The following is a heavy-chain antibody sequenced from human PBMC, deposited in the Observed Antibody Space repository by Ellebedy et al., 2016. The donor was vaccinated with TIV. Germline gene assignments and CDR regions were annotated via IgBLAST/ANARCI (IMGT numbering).Heavy chain of an antibody. D-gene: IGHD5-24*01. J-gene: IGHJ6*02. V-gene: IGHV3-21*01. CDR1: GFTFSSYS. CDR2: ISSSSSYI. CDR3: ARDLDGYNEYDYYYGMDV. Sequence: GGSLRLSCAASGFTFSSYSMNWVRQAPGKGLEWVSSISSSSSYIYYADSVKGRFTISRDNAKNSLYLQMNSLRAEDTAVYDCARDLDGYNEYDYYYGMDVWGQGTTVTVSS.